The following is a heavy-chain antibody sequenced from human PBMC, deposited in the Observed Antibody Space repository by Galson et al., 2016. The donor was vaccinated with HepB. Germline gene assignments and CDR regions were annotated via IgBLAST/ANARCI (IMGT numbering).Heavy chain of an antibody. V-gene: IGHV1-18*01. Sequence: SVKVSCKASGYTFTSYGISWVRQAPGQGLEWMGRISTYDGDTNYDQNLQGRVTMTTDTSTTTAYMELRSLRSDDTAMYYCARDWYCSAGSCYDAFDIWGQGTMVTVSS. CDR1: GYTFTSYG. CDR3: ARDWYCSAGSCYDAFDI. CDR2: ISTYDGDT. D-gene: IGHD2-15*01. J-gene: IGHJ3*02.